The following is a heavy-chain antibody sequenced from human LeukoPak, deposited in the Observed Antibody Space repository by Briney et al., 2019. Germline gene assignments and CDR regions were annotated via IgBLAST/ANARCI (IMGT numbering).Heavy chain of an antibody. CDR3: VKVTAAGFVDR. J-gene: IGHJ5*02. CDR2: IGWNSGGI. V-gene: IGHV3-9*01. CDR1: GFTFDDYA. Sequence: GGSLRLSCAASGFTFDDYAMHWVRQAPGKGLEWVSGIGWNSGGIVCADSVKGRFTISRDNAKKSLYLQMNSLGAEDTALYYCVKVTAAGFVDRWGQGTLVTVSS. D-gene: IGHD6-13*01.